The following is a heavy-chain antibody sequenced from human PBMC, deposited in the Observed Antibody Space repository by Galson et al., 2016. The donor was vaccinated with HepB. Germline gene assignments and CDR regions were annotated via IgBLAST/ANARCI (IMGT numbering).Heavy chain of an antibody. CDR1: GFPFRGYG. CDR3: AKRHEFCPPVGCSVDY. D-gene: IGHD3-10*02. CDR2: DSMDGGRK. Sequence: SLRLSCAGSGFPFRGYGMHWVRQAPGKGLEWVAADSMDGGRKFYSDSVRGRFTISRDNSNNMLFLQMDSLRPDDTAVYYCAKRHEFCPPVGCSVDYWGQGTLVSVSS. J-gene: IGHJ4*02. V-gene: IGHV3-30*18.